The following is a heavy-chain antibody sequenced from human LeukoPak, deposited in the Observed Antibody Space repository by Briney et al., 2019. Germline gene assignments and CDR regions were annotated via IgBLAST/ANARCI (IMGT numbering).Heavy chain of an antibody. CDR1: GGSISSGSYY. D-gene: IGHD3-10*01. CDR2: IYTSGST. V-gene: IGHV4-61*02. Sequence: PSQTLSLTCTVSGGSISSGSYYWSWIRQPAGKGLEWIGRIYTSGSTNYNPSLKSRVTMSVDTSKNQFSLKLSSVTAADTAVYYCARGGRHGVDYWGQGTLVTVSS. CDR3: ARGGRHGVDY. J-gene: IGHJ4*02.